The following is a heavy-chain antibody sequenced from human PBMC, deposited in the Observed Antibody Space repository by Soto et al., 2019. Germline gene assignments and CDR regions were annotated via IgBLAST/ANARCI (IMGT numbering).Heavy chain of an antibody. Sequence: NGWVRQMPGKGLEWMGIIYPGDSDTRYSPSFQGQVTISADKSISTAYLQWSSLKASDSAMFYCARKDIAGNSVDFWGQGTLVTVSS. D-gene: IGHD6-13*01. V-gene: IGHV5-51*01. CDR2: IYPGDSDT. CDR3: ARKDIAGNSVDF. J-gene: IGHJ4*02.